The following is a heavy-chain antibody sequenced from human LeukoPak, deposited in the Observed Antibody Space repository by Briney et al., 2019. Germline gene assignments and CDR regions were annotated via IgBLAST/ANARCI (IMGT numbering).Heavy chain of an antibody. CDR3: ARDGYGGNFDY. CDR1: GGSISSGDYY. V-gene: IGHV4-30-4*01. D-gene: IGHD4-23*01. J-gene: IGHJ4*02. CDR2: IYYSGST. Sequence: PSETLSLTCTVSGGSISSGDYYWSWIRQPPGKGLEWIGYIYYSGSTYYNPSLKSRVTISVDTSKNQFSLKLSSVTAADAAVYYCARDGYGGNFDYWGQGTLVTVSS.